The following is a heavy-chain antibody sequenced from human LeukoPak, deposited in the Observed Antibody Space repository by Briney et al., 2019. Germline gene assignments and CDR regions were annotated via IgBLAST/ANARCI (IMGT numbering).Heavy chain of an antibody. V-gene: IGHV3-53*01. CDR2: IYSGGST. Sequence: GGSLRLSCAASGFTVSSNYMTWVRQAPGKGLEWVSLIYSGGSTYYADSVKGRFTISRDNSKNTLYLQMISLRAEDTAVYYCAAYSSCDYWGQGTLVTVSS. D-gene: IGHD6-6*01. J-gene: IGHJ4*02. CDR1: GFTVSSNY. CDR3: AAYSSCDY.